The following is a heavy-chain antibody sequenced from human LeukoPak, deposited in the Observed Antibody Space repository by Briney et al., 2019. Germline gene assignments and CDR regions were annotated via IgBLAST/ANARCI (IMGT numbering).Heavy chain of an antibody. V-gene: IGHV3-23*01. J-gene: IGHJ6*02. CDR3: AREPPPTLGYCSSTSCLYYGMDV. D-gene: IGHD2-2*01. Sequence: PGGSLRLSCAASGFTFSSYAMAWVRQTPGKGLEWVSGISGSGVTTDYADSVKGRFTISRDTSKNTLYLQMNSLRAEDTAVYYCAREPPPTLGYCSSTSCLYYGMDVWGQGTTVTVSS. CDR1: GFTFSSYA. CDR2: ISGSGVTT.